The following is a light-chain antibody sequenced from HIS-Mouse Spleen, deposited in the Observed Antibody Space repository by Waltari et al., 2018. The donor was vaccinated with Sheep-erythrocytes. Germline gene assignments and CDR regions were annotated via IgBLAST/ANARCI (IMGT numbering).Light chain of an antibody. CDR3: SSYAGSNNYV. CDR2: EVS. CDR1: SSDVGSYNL. Sequence: QSALTQPASVSGSPGQSITISCTGTSSDVGSYNLVSWYQQHPGKAPKLMIYEVSKRPSGVPARFAGSKSGNTASLPVSGLQAEDAADYYCSSYAGSNNYVFGTGTKVTVL. J-gene: IGLJ1*01. V-gene: IGLV2-8*01.